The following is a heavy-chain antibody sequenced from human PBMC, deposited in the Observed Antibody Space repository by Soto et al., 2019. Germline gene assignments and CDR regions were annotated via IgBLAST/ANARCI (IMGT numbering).Heavy chain of an antibody. D-gene: IGHD3-16*01. Sequence: QVQLVPSGAEVKKPGASVTVSCKASVYTFTSYGISWVRQAPGQGLEWMGWISAYNGNTNYAQKLQDRVTMTTDTSTTTAYMELRSLRSDDTAVYYCATFYVKSYYYGMDVWGQGTTVTVSS. CDR1: VYTFTSYG. J-gene: IGHJ6*02. CDR2: ISAYNGNT. CDR3: ATFYVKSYYYGMDV. V-gene: IGHV1-18*01.